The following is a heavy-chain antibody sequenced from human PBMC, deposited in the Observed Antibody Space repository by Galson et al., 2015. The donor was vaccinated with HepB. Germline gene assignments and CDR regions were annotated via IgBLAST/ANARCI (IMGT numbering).Heavy chain of an antibody. CDR1: GFTFSSYA. CDR3: AKSIAAAGTGFLDY. J-gene: IGHJ4*02. Sequence: SLRLSCAASGFTFSSYAMSWVRQAPGKGLEWVSAISGSGGSTYYADSVKGRFTISRDNSKNTLYLQMNSLRAEDTAVYYCAKSIAAAGTGFLDYWGQGTLVTVSS. CDR2: ISGSGGST. D-gene: IGHD6-13*01. V-gene: IGHV3-23*01.